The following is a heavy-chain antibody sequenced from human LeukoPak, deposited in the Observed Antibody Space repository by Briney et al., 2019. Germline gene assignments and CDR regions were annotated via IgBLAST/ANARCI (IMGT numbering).Heavy chain of an antibody. J-gene: IGHJ4*02. CDR1: GLTFRRYG. V-gene: IGHV3-23*01. Sequence: GGSLRLSCAASGLTFRRYGMTWVRQAPGKGLEWVSAISGSGGSTYYGDSVKGRFTISRDNSKNTLYLQMNSLRAEDTAVYYCAKDHRSSGWYNAPGHWGQGTLVTVSS. D-gene: IGHD6-19*01. CDR2: ISGSGGST. CDR3: AKDHRSSGWYNAPGH.